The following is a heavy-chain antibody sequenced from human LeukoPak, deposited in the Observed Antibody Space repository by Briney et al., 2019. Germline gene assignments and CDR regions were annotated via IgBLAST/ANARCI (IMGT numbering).Heavy chain of an antibody. J-gene: IGHJ3*02. CDR1: GFTFSDYY. CDR2: ISSSGSTI. D-gene: IGHD4-17*01. V-gene: IGHV3-11*01. CDR3: ATYDYGDYDAFDI. Sequence: PGGSLRLSCAASGFTFSDYYMSWIRQAPGKGLEWVSYISSSGSTIYYADSVKGRFTISRDNAKNSLYLQMNSLRAEDTAVYYCATYDYGDYDAFDIWGQGTMVTVSS.